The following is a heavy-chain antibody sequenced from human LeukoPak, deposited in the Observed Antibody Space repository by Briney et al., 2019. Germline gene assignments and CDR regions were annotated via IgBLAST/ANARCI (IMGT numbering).Heavy chain of an antibody. V-gene: IGHV4-61*01. Sequence: SETLSLTCTVSGGSVSSGSYYWSWIRQPPGKGLEWIGYIYYSGSTNYNPSLKSRVTISVDTSKNQFSLKLSSVTAADTAVYYCARGSSDSSGWYNFDYWGQGTLVTVSS. J-gene: IGHJ4*02. D-gene: IGHD6-19*01. CDR2: IYYSGST. CDR1: GGSVSSGSYY. CDR3: ARGSSDSSGWYNFDY.